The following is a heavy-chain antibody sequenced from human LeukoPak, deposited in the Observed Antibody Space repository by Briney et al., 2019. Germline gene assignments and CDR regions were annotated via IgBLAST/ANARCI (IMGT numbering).Heavy chain of an antibody. D-gene: IGHD3-16*01. Sequence: PSETLSLTCAVSGYSISSSYYWGWIRQPPEKGLEWIGSIYHSGSTHYNPSFKSRVTISVDTSRNQFSLKLRSVTAADTAVYYCARGVTSISRGSYGYWGQGTLVTVSS. V-gene: IGHV4-38-2*01. CDR3: ARGVTSISRGSYGY. J-gene: IGHJ4*02. CDR1: GYSISSSYY. CDR2: IYHSGST.